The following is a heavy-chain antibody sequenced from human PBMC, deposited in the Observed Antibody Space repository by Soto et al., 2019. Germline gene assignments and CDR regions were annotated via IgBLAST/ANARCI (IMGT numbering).Heavy chain of an antibody. CDR2: IYSNGDT. D-gene: IGHD2-8*01. CDR1: GFSVGSNY. J-gene: IGHJ4*02. CDR3: ARKSDSSPVPEADGV. V-gene: IGHV3-53*02. Sequence: EVQLVETGGGLIQPGGSLRLSRAASGFSVGSNYMTWVRQSPGKGLEWVSLIYSNGDTDYADSVKGRFSISRDNFKNTLYLQMNNLRAEDTAVYHCARKSDSSPVPEADGVWGRGTLVTVSS.